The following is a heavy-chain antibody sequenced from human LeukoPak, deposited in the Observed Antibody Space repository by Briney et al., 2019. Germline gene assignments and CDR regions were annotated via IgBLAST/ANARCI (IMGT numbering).Heavy chain of an antibody. D-gene: IGHD6-13*01. V-gene: IGHV3-49*01. CDR3: TRFSSSWPYYGMDV. CDR2: IRSKAFGETT. CDR1: GFTFGDYA. J-gene: IGHJ6*02. Sequence: GGSLRLSCTASGFTFGDYAMSWLRQAPGKGLEWVSFIRSKAFGETTEYAASVKGRFTISRDGSKSIAYLQMNSLKIEDTAVYYCTRFSSSWPYYGMDVWGQGTTVTVSS.